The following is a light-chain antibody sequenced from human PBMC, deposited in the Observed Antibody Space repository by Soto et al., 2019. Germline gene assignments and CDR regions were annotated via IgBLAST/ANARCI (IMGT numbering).Light chain of an antibody. Sequence: ETVMTQSPATLSVSPGERATLSCRASQSVTSNLAWYQQKPDQAPRLLIYGASTRATGIPARFSGSGSGTEFTLTISSLQSEDFAVYYCHQYNGWPRTFGQGTKVDIK. V-gene: IGKV3-15*01. CDR3: HQYNGWPRT. J-gene: IGKJ1*01. CDR1: QSVTSN. CDR2: GAS.